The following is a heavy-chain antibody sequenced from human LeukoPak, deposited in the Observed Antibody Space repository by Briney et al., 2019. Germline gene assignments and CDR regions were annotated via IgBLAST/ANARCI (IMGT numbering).Heavy chain of an antibody. CDR3: TTVRSYWSWGS. V-gene: IGHV3-48*04. CDR1: GFIFSSYS. J-gene: IGHJ5*02. CDR2: ISSGSSTM. Sequence: GGSLRLSCAASGFIFSSYSMSWVRQAPGKGPEWVSYISSGSSTMYYADSVKGRFTISRDNAKNTLYLQMDSLKTEDTAVYYCTTVRSYWSWGSWGQGILVTVSS. D-gene: IGHD1-26*01.